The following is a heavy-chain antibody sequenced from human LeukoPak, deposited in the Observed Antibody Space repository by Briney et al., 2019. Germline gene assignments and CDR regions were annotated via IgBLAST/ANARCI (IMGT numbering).Heavy chain of an antibody. V-gene: IGHV5-51*01. CDR2: IYPGDSDT. D-gene: IGHD6-19*01. CDR1: GYSFTSYW. Sequence: PGESLKISCKGSGYSFTSYWIGWVRQMPGEGLEWMGIIYPGDSDTRYSPSFQGQVTISADKSISAAYLQWSSLRASDTAMYYCARRWLSSEYFDFWGQGTLVTVSS. J-gene: IGHJ4*02. CDR3: ARRWLSSEYFDF.